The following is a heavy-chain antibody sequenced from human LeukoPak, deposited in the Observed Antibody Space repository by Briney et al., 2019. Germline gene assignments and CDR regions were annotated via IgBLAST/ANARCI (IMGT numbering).Heavy chain of an antibody. CDR2: INHSGST. CDR3: ARHGGGYNSYFDY. V-gene: IGHV4-34*01. CDR1: GGSFSGYY. D-gene: IGHD5-24*01. J-gene: IGHJ4*02. Sequence: SETLSLTCAVYGGSFSGYYWSWIRQPPGKGLEWIGEINHSGSTNYNPSLKSRVTISVDTSKNQFSLKLSSVTAADTAVYYCARHGGGYNSYFDYWGQGTLVTVSS.